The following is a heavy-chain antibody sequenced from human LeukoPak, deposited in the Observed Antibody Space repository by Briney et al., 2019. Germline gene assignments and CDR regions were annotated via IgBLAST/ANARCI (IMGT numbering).Heavy chain of an antibody. V-gene: IGHV3-30*02. D-gene: IGHD6-13*01. Sequence: GGSLRLSCAASGFTFSNYGMHWVRQAPGKGLEWVAFIRYDGSKKYYADSVKGRFTISRDNSKNTLYLQMNSLRAEDTAMYYCARDTGYDSSSWTYNWFDPWGQGTLVTVSS. J-gene: IGHJ5*02. CDR3: ARDTGYDSSSWTYNWFDP. CDR2: IRYDGSKK. CDR1: GFTFSNYG.